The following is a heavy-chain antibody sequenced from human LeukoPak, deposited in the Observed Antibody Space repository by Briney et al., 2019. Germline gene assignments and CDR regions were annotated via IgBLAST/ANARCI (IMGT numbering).Heavy chain of an antibody. D-gene: IGHD2-8*01. V-gene: IGHV3-53*01. CDR3: ARDLRCTNGVCSTNFDY. CDR1: GFTVSSNY. CDR2: IYSGGST. Sequence: GGSLRLSCAASGFTVSSNYMSWVRQAPGKGLEWVSVIYSGGSTYYADSVKGRFTISRDNSKNTLYLQMNSLRAEDTAVYYCARDLRCTNGVCSTNFDYWGQGTLVTVSS. J-gene: IGHJ4*02.